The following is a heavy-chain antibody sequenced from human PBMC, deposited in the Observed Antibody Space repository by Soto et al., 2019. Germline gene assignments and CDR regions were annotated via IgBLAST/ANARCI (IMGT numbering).Heavy chain of an antibody. Sequence: SETLSLTCNVSGDSIGRFYWSWIRQSAEKGLEWIGRVYSTGGAAYNPALKGRVTISLDRSNNHVSLEMNSVTAADTAVYFCARDLSGTGLDIWGRGTRVTVS. J-gene: IGHJ6*02. CDR3: ARDLSGTGLDI. V-gene: IGHV4-4*07. CDR1: GDSIGRFY. CDR2: VYSTGGA. D-gene: IGHD1-26*01.